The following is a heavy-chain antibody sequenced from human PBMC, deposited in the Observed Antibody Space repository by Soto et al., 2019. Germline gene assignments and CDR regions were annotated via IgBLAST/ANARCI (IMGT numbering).Heavy chain of an antibody. CDR1: GGSFSGYY. J-gene: IGHJ5*02. CDR3: ARDCSSTSCPFDP. CDR2: INHSGST. Sequence: QVQLQQWGAGLLKPSETLSLTCAVYGGSFSGYYWSWIRQPPGKGLEWIGEINHSGSTNYNPSLKSRVTISVDTSKNQLSLKLSSVTAADTAVYYCARDCSSTSCPFDPWGQGTLVTVAS. D-gene: IGHD2-2*01. V-gene: IGHV4-34*01.